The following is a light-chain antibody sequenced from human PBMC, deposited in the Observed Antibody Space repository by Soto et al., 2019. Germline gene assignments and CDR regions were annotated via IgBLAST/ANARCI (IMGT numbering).Light chain of an antibody. V-gene: IGKV3-20*01. CDR2: GAS. CDR3: QHYGSSPRT. CDR1: QGVSGSY. Sequence: EIVLTQSPGTLSLSPGERATLSCRASQGVSGSYLAWYQQKPGQAPRLLIYGASSRATGIPNRFSGSESGTYFTLTISRREPEDCAVYYCQHYGSSPRTFGQGTKVE. J-gene: IGKJ1*01.